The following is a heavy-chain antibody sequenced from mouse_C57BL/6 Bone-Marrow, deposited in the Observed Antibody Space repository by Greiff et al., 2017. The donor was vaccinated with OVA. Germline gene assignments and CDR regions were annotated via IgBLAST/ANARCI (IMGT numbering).Heavy chain of an antibody. V-gene: IGHV1-52*01. D-gene: IGHD2-1*01. CDR2: IDPSDSET. CDR1: GYTFTSYW. J-gene: IGHJ1*03. CDR3: ASSIYGNDWYLDV. Sequence: QVQLQQPGAELVRPGSSVKLSCKASGYTFTSYWMHWVKQRPRQGLEWIGNIDPSDSETHYNQKFKDKATLTVDKSSSTAYMQLSSLTSEDSAVYYCASSIYGNDWYLDVWGTGTTVTVSS.